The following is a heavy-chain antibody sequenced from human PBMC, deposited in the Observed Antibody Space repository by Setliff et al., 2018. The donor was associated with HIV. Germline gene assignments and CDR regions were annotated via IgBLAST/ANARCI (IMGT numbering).Heavy chain of an antibody. J-gene: IGHJ4*02. CDR3: TRERTFYYTGSDYYLDY. V-gene: IGHV1-3*01. Sequence: ASVKVSCKASGYTFANYAILWVRQAPGRGLEWMGWINAGNGDTKYSQNFQGRVTITMDTSATTVYMELRSLGSEDTAVYYCTRERTFYYTGSDYYLDYWGQGTLVTVSS. CDR1: GYTFANYA. CDR2: INAGNGDT. D-gene: IGHD3-22*01.